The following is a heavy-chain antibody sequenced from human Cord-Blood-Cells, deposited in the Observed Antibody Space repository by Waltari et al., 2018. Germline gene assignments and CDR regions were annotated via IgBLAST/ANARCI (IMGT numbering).Heavy chain of an antibody. D-gene: IGHD1-26*01. V-gene: IGHV4-34*01. Sequence: QVQLQQWGAGLLKPSETLSLTCAVYGGSFSGYYWSWIRQPPGKGLEWIGEINHSGSTNYHPSLSSRVTISGDTSKNRFSLKLSSVTAADTAVYYCARGLPSSGSYYYYYGMDVWGQGTTVTVSS. CDR3: ARGLPSSGSYYYYYGMDV. CDR1: GGSFSGYY. CDR2: INHSGST. J-gene: IGHJ6*02.